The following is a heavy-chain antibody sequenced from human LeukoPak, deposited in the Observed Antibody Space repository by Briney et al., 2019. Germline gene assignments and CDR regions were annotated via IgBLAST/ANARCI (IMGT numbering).Heavy chain of an antibody. J-gene: IGHJ6*03. CDR2: ISAYNGNT. CDR1: GYTFTSYG. Sequence: ASVKVSCKASGYTFTSYGISWVRQAPGQGLEWMGWISAYNGNTNYAQKLQGRVTMTTDASTSTAYMELRSLRSDDTAVYYCARVGPGPYSQYYYGSGEFIMDVWGKGTTVTVSS. D-gene: IGHD3-10*01. V-gene: IGHV1-18*01. CDR3: ARVGPGPYSQYYYGSGEFIMDV.